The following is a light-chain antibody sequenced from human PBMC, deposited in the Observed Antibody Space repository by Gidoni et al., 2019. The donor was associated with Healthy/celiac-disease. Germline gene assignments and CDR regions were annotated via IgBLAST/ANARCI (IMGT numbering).Light chain of an antibody. CDR1: SSDVGGYNY. J-gene: IGLJ2*01. CDR3: SSYTSSSTLGV. V-gene: IGLV2-14*03. CDR2: DVS. Sequence: QSALTQPAAVSGSPGQSITISCTGTSSDVGGYNYVYGDQQHPGKAPTLMIYDVSNRPSGVCIRFSGSKSGNTASLTISGLQAEDEADYYCSSYTSSSTLGVFGGGTKLTVL.